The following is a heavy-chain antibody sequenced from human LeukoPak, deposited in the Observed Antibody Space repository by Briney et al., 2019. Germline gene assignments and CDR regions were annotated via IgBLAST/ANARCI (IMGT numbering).Heavy chain of an antibody. CDR2: FDPEDGET. CDR1: GYTLTELS. Sequence: ASVQVSCKVSGYTLTELSMHWVRQAPGKGLEWMGGFDPEDGETIYAQEFQGRVTMTEDTSTDTAYMELSSLRSEDTAVYYCATDLVGATSALGYYYYGMDVWGQGTTVTVSS. D-gene: IGHD1-26*01. J-gene: IGHJ6*02. V-gene: IGHV1-24*01. CDR3: ATDLVGATSALGYYYYGMDV.